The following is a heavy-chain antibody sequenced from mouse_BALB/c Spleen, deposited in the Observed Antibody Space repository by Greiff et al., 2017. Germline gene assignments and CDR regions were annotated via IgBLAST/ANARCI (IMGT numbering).Heavy chain of an antibody. V-gene: IGHV5-9*03. D-gene: IGHD2-4*01. CDR1: GFTFSSYT. Sequence: EVQLVESGGGLVKPGGSLKLSCAASGFTFSSYTMSWVRQTPEKRLEWVATISSGGGNTYYPDSVKGRFTISRDNAKNNLYLQMSSLRSEDTALYYCARSGPLYYDYDGLYFDYWGQVTTLTVSS. CDR2: ISSGGGNT. CDR3: ARSGPLYYDYDGLYFDY. J-gene: IGHJ2*01.